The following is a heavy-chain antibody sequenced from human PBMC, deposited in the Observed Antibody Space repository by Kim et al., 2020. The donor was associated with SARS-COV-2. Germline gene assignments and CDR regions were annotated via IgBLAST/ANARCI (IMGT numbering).Heavy chain of an antibody. J-gene: IGHJ3*02. CDR1: GFTFSSYG. D-gene: IGHD2-2*01. Sequence: GGSLRLSCADSGFTFSSYGMHWVRQAPGKGLEWVAVISYDGSNKYYADSVKGRFTISRDNSKNTLYLQMNSLRAEDTAVYYCAKDPERFGYCSSTSCYGAFDIWGQGTMVTVSS. V-gene: IGHV3-30*18. CDR3: AKDPERFGYCSSTSCYGAFDI. CDR2: ISYDGSNK.